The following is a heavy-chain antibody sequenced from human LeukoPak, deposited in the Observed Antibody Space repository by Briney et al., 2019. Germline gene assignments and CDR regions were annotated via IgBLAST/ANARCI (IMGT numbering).Heavy chain of an antibody. V-gene: IGHV4-39*07. Sequence: SETLSLTCTVSGGSISSSSYYWGWIRQPPGKGLEWIGSIYYSGSTYYNPSLKSRVTISVDTSKNQFSLKLSSVTAADTAVYYCARESPSTIFGVVIDYYYYYYYMDVWGKGTTVTVFS. J-gene: IGHJ6*03. D-gene: IGHD3-3*01. CDR1: GGSISSSSYY. CDR2: IYYSGST. CDR3: ARESPSTIFGVVIDYYYYYYYMDV.